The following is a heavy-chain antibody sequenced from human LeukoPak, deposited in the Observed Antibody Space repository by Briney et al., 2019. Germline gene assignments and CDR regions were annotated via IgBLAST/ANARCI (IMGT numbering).Heavy chain of an antibody. CDR1: GFTFSTYW. D-gene: IGHD6-13*01. CDR2: ITQDGSAK. CDR3: ARVMWQQLAPSDY. J-gene: IGHJ4*02. V-gene: IGHV3-7*03. Sequence: GGSLRLSCAASGFTFSTYWMTWVRQAPGMGLEWVAIITQDGSAKYYVGSVKGRFTISRDNAKNSLYLQMNSLRADDTAIYYCARVMWQQLAPSDYWGQGTLVTVSS.